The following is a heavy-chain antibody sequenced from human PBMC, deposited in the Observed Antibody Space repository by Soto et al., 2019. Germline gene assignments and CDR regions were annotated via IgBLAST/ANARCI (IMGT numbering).Heavy chain of an antibody. CDR2: IYSGGST. CDR1: GFTVSSNY. V-gene: IGHV3-53*04. CDR3: ARGTVPAAANWYFDL. D-gene: IGHD2-2*01. Sequence: EVQLVESGGGLVQPGGSLRLSCAASGFTVSSNYMSWVRQAPGKGLEWVSVIYSGGSTYYADSVKGRFTISRHNSKNTLYLQMNSLRAEDTAVYYCARGTVPAAANWYFDLWGRGTLVTVSS. J-gene: IGHJ2*01.